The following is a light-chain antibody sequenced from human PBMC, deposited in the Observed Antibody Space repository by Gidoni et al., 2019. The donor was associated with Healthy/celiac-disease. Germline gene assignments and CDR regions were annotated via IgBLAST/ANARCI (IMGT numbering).Light chain of an antibody. CDR3: NSRDSSDNHVV. CDR1: SLRSYY. V-gene: IGLV3-19*01. J-gene: IGLJ2*01. Sequence: SSELTQDPAVSVALGQTVRITCKGDSLRSYYASWYQQNPGQATVLVIYGKNNRPSGIPDRFSGSSSGNTASLTITGAQAEDEADYYCNSRDSSDNHVVFGGGTKLTVL. CDR2: GKN.